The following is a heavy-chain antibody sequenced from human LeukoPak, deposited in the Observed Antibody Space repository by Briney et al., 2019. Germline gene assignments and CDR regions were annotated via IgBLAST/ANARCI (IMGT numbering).Heavy chain of an antibody. CDR2: ISWNSGSI. CDR3: ARDGNRGYSYGFASGY. Sequence: PGGSLRLSCAASGFTFSSYAMSWVRQAPGKGLEWVSGISWNSGSIGYADSVKGRFTISRDNAKNSLYLQMNSLRAEDTAVYYCARDGNRGYSYGFASGYWGQGTLVTVSS. D-gene: IGHD5-18*01. J-gene: IGHJ4*02. CDR1: GFTFSSYA. V-gene: IGHV3-9*01.